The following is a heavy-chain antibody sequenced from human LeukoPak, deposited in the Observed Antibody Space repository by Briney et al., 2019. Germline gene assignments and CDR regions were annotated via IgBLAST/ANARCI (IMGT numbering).Heavy chain of an antibody. Sequence: GRSLRLSCAASGFTFSSYGMHWVRQAPGKGLEWVAVIWYDGSNKYYADSVKGRFTISRDNSKNTLYLQMNSLRAEDTAVYYCAKDLSFAYYDSSGPRFQHWGQGTLVTVSS. J-gene: IGHJ1*01. V-gene: IGHV3-33*06. CDR3: AKDLSFAYYDSSGPRFQH. CDR1: GFTFSSYG. CDR2: IWYDGSNK. D-gene: IGHD3-22*01.